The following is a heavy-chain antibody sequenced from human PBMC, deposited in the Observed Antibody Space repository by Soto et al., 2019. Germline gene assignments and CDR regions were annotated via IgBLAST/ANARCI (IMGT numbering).Heavy chain of an antibody. CDR2: INHLTTT. D-gene: IGHD5-18*01. Sequence: PSETLSLTCAVYGGSFSSYHWSWIRQTPGKGLEWIGEINHLTTTNYNPSLKSRVIISLDTPKNQFSLKLSSVTAADTAVYYCARGYDTALAPIFWGQGILVTVCS. V-gene: IGHV4-34*01. J-gene: IGHJ4*02. CDR1: GGSFSSYH. CDR3: ARGYDTALAPIF.